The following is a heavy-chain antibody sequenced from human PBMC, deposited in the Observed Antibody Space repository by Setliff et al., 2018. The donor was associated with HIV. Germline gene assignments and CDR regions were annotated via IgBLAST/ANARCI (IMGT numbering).Heavy chain of an antibody. V-gene: IGHV4-39*07. J-gene: IGHJ6*03. Sequence: SETLSLTCTVSAGSIGSSTYYWAWIRQPPGKGLEWIGEINHSGSTHYNPSLKSRFTISVDTSKNQFSLKLSSVTAADTAVYYCARGDGTKYYYYYYMDVWGKGTTVTVSS. CDR1: AGSIGSSTYY. CDR3: ARGDGTKYYYYYYMDV. CDR2: INHSGST. D-gene: IGHD1-7*01.